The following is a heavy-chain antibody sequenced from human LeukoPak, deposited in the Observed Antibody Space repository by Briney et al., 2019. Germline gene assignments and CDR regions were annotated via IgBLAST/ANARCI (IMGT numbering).Heavy chain of an antibody. D-gene: IGHD3-3*01. V-gene: IGHV4-38-2*01. CDR3: ARQNGFGEEFDY. Sequence: SETLSLTCAVSGDSIDSVYYWGWIRQPPGKGLEWIASVYHSGTTYYNPSLKSRVIISADTSRNQFSLLITSLTAADTAVYFCARQNGFGEEFDYWGQGTLVTVSS. J-gene: IGHJ4*02. CDR1: GDSIDSVYY. CDR2: VYHSGTT.